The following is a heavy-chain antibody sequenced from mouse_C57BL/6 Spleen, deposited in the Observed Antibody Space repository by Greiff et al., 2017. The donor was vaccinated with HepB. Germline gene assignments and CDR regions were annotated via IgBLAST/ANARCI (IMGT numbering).Heavy chain of an antibody. CDR3: ARGTLSPWFAY. V-gene: IGHV1-59*01. Sequence: QVHVKQPGAELVRPGTSVKLSCKASGYTFTSYWMHWVKQRPGQGLEWIGVIDPSDSYTNYNQKFKGKATLTVDTSSSTAYMQLSSLTSEDSAVYYCARGTLSPWFAYWGQGTLVTVSA. CDR2: IDPSDSYT. CDR1: GYTFTSYW. J-gene: IGHJ3*01. D-gene: IGHD3-3*01.